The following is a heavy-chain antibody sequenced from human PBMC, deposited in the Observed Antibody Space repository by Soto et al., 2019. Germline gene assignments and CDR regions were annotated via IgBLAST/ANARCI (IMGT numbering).Heavy chain of an antibody. V-gene: IGHV3-7*01. J-gene: IGHJ4*02. Sequence: EVQLVESGGGFVQAGGSLRLSCTASGFTFTKYWMNWVRQAPGKGLEWVANINPDGSEGRCVDSLKGRFTISRDNAKNSVFLQMNSLGVEDTAVYLCAAGEHYWGQGTPVTVSS. CDR1: GFTFTKYW. CDR2: INPDGSEG. CDR3: AAGEHY.